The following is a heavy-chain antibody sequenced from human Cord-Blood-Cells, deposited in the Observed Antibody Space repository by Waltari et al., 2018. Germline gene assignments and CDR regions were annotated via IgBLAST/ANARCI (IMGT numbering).Heavy chain of an antibody. CDR1: GFTFSSYA. V-gene: IGHV3-23*01. J-gene: IGHJ4*02. D-gene: IGHD6-13*01. Sequence: EVQLLESGGGLVPPGWSLRLSCSASGFTFSSYAMSWVRPVSGKWLAWVSAISGSGGSTYYADSVKGRFTSSRDNSKNTLYLQMNSLRAEDTAVYYCAKGPSIAAAGYFDYWGQGTLVTVSS. CDR2: ISGSGGST. CDR3: AKGPSIAAAGYFDY.